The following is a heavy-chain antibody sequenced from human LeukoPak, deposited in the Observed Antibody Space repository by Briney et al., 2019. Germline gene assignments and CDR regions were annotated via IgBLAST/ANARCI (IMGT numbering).Heavy chain of an antibody. CDR1: GFTFSDYW. Sequence: PGGSLRLSCAASGFTFSDYWMHWVRQAPGKGLVWVSGVNSDGSSTSYADSVKGRFTISRDNAKNTLYLQMNSLRAEDTAVYYCIRGRSGSYDYWGQGTLVTVSS. J-gene: IGHJ4*02. CDR2: VNSDGSST. V-gene: IGHV3-74*01. D-gene: IGHD1-26*01. CDR3: IRGRSGSYDY.